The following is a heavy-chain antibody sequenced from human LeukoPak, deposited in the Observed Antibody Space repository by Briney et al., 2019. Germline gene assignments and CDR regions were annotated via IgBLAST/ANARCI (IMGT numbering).Heavy chain of an antibody. CDR1: GGSIISYY. Sequence: SETLSLTCTVSGGSIISYYWSWIRQPPGKGLEWIGYIYYNGSTNYNPSLRSRVTISVDTSKNQFSLKLSSVTAADTAVYYCARAGYSSGSDYWGQGTLVTVSS. J-gene: IGHJ4*02. CDR2: IYYNGST. V-gene: IGHV4-59*01. D-gene: IGHD6-19*01. CDR3: ARAGYSSGSDY.